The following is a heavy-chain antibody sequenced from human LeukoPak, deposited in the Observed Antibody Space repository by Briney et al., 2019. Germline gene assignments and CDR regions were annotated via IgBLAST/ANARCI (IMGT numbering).Heavy chain of an antibody. CDR2: ISASGGAT. D-gene: IGHD4-17*01. J-gene: IGHJ4*02. CDR3: AREVPLMDDYGDYVVSNFDY. Sequence: PGGSLRLSRAASGFTFSSYAMSWVRQAPGKGLEWVSAISASGGATYYADSVKGRFTISRDNAKNSLYLQMNSLRAEDTAVYYCAREVPLMDDYGDYVVSNFDYWGQGTLVTVSS. CDR1: GFTFSSYA. V-gene: IGHV3-23*01.